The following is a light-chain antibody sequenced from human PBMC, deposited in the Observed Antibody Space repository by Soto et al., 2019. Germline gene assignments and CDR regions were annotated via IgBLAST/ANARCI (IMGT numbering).Light chain of an antibody. J-gene: IGLJ1*01. Sequence: QSALTQPASVSGSPGQSITISCTGTSSDVGGSNYVSWYQQLPGKAPKLMIYDVSDRPSGVSNRFSGSKSGNTASLTISGLQAEDEADYYCSSYTCSSLDGFGTGTKVTVL. CDR2: DVS. CDR1: SSDVGGSNY. V-gene: IGLV2-14*01. CDR3: SSYTCSSLDG.